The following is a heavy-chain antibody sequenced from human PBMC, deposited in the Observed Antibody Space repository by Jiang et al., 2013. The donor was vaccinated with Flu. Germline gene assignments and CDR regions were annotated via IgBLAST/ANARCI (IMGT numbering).Heavy chain of an antibody. D-gene: IGHD2-15*01. Sequence: VQLVESGGGVVQPGGSLRLSCAASGFTFRSHGMHWVRQAPGKGLEWVAFIRDYGINQYYADSVKGRFTISRDNSKNTLYLQMSSLRAEDTAVYYCAKEIGEVVGSRGDYYYYHGMDVWGQGTTVTVSS. J-gene: IGHJ6*02. CDR1: GFTFRSHG. V-gene: IGHV3-30*02. CDR2: IRDYGINQ. CDR3: AKEIGEVVGSRGDYYYYHGMDV.